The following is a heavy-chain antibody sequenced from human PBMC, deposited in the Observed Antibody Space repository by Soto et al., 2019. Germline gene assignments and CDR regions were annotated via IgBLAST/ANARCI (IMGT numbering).Heavy chain of an antibody. D-gene: IGHD6-19*01. CDR3: ARGAVAVYDY. CDR2: IIPILGIA. CDR1: GGTFSSYT. Sequence: QVQLVQSGAEVKKPGSSVKVSCKASGGTFSSYTISWVRQAPGQGLEWMGRIIPILGIANYAQKFQGRVTITADKSTSTAYMELSSLRSDDTAVYYCARGAVAVYDYWGQGTLVTVSS. V-gene: IGHV1-69*02. J-gene: IGHJ4*02.